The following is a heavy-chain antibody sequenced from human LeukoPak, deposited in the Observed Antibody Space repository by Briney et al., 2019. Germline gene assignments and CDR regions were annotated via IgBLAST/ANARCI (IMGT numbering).Heavy chain of an antibody. CDR3: ARGGIVGATTLPPNDY. V-gene: IGHV4-59*01. J-gene: IGHJ4*02. CDR1: GGSISSYY. CDR2: IYYSGST. Sequence: SETLSLTCTVSGGSISSYYWSWIRQPPGKGLEWIGYIYYSGSTNYNPSLKSRVTISVDTSKNQFSLKLSSVTAADTAVYYCARGGIVGATTLPPNDYWGQGTLVTVSS. D-gene: IGHD1-26*01.